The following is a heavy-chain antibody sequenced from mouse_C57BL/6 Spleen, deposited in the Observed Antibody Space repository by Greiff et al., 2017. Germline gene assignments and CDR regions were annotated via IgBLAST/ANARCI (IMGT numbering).Heavy chain of an antibody. V-gene: IGHV3-6*01. J-gene: IGHJ2*01. CDR2: ISYDGSN. Sequence: EVQLVESGPGLVKPSQSLSLTCSVTGYSITSGYYWNWIRQFPGNKLEWMGYISYDGSNNYNPSLKNRISITRDTSKNQFFLKLNSVTTEDTATYYCARKFNYYGSSNYFEYWGQGTTLTVSS. CDR1: GYSITSGYY. CDR3: ARKFNYYGSSNYFEY. D-gene: IGHD1-1*01.